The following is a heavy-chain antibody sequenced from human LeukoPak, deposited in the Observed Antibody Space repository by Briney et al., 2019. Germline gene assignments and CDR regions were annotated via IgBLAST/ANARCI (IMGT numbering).Heavy chain of an antibody. CDR2: IYFSGGT. CDR1: GGSISSSTYY. J-gene: IGHJ4*02. Sequence: SETLSLTCTVSGGSISSSTYYWGWIRQPPGKGLECIGSIYFSGGTYYNPSLKSRVTISLDTSKNQFSLKLSSVTAADTAVYYCARQAGLYNSGWYAHWGQGTLVAVSS. CDR3: ARQAGLYNSGWYAH. D-gene: IGHD6-19*01. V-gene: IGHV4-39*01.